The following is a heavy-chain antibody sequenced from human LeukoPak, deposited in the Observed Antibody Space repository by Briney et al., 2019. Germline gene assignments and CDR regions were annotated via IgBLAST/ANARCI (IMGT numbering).Heavy chain of an antibody. CDR2: IRYDGSNK. CDR3: AKLDL. J-gene: IGHJ3*01. CDR1: GFRFSDYG. V-gene: IGHV3-30*02. Sequence: GGSLRLSCAASGFRFSDYGMHWVRQAPGKGLEWVTFIRYDGSNKHSADSVKGRFTISRDNAKNSLYLQMNSLRAEDTAVYYCAKLDLWGQGTMVTVSS.